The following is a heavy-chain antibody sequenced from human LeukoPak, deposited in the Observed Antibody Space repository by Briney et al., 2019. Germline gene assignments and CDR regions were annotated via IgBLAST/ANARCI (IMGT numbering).Heavy chain of an antibody. Sequence: GGSLRLSCAASGFTFSSYSMNWVRQAPGKGPEWVSSISSSSSYIYYADSVKGRFTISRDNAKNSLYLQMNSLRAEDTAVYYCARGGLLRYFDWEYYFDYWGQGTLVTVSS. CDR3: ARGGLLRYFDWEYYFDY. CDR1: GFTFSSYS. D-gene: IGHD3-9*01. V-gene: IGHV3-21*01. CDR2: ISSSSSYI. J-gene: IGHJ4*02.